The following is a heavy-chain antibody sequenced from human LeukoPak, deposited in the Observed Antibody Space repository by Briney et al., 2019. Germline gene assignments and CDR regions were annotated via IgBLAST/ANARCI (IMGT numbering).Heavy chain of an antibody. D-gene: IGHD5-24*01. CDR2: INHSGST. Sequence: SETLSLTCAVYGGSFSGYYWSWIRQPPGKGLEWIGEINHSGSTNYNPSLKSRVTISVDTSKNQFSLKLSSVTAADTAVYYCARDNSVRDEAWWFNPWGQGTLVTVSP. V-gene: IGHV4-34*01. J-gene: IGHJ5*02. CDR3: ARDNSVRDEAWWFNP. CDR1: GGSFSGYY.